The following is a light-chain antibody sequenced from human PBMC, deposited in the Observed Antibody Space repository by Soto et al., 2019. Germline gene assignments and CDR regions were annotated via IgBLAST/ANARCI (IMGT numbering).Light chain of an antibody. CDR1: TGAVTSGHY. Sequence: QAVVTQEPSLTVPPGGTVTLTCGSSTGAVTSGHYPYWFQQKPGQAPRTVLYDTNKKHSWTPAHLSGSLLGDKAALTLSGAQPEDEAEYYCLLYYGDTRVFGGGTKLTVL. CDR3: LLYYGDTRV. V-gene: IGLV7-46*01. J-gene: IGLJ2*01. CDR2: DTN.